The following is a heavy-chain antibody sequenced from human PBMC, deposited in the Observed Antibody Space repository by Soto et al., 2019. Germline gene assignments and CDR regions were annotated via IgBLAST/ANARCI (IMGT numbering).Heavy chain of an antibody. J-gene: IGHJ5*02. CDR1: GGSISSGGYS. D-gene: IGHD3-3*01. CDR2: IYHSGST. V-gene: IGHV4-30-2*01. CDR3: ARGNITIFGVATSGFDP. Sequence: QLQLQESGSGLVKPSQTLSLTCAVSGGSISSGGYSWNWIRQPPGKGLEWIGYIYHSGSTYYNPSLKSRVTISVDRSKNQFSLKLRSVTAADTAVYYCARGNITIFGVATSGFDPWGQGTLVTVSS.